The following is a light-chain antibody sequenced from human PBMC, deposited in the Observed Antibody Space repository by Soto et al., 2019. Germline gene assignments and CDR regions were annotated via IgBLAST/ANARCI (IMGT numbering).Light chain of an antibody. Sequence: DIQMTHSPSSLSASVGDRVTITCQASQHINNYLNWYQQKPGKAPKLLIYDASNLETGVPSRFSGSGSGTDFTFTISSLQPEDIATCYCQQYENHPITFGQGTRLEIK. CDR1: QHINNY. V-gene: IGKV1-33*01. CDR3: QQYENHPIT. CDR2: DAS. J-gene: IGKJ5*01.